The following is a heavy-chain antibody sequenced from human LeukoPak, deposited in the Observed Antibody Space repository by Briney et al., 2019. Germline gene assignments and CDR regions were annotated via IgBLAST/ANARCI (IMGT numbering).Heavy chain of an antibody. D-gene: IGHD3-22*01. CDR2: IYYSGST. Sequence: SETLSLTCTVSGGSISSSSYYWGWIRQPPGKGLEWIGSIYYSGSTYYNPSLKSRVTISVDTSKNQFSLKLSSVTAADTAVYYCARDGDYYYDSSGYVAHAFDIWGQGTMVTVFS. CDR3: ARDGDYYYDSSGYVAHAFDI. CDR1: GGSISSSSYY. J-gene: IGHJ3*02. V-gene: IGHV4-39*02.